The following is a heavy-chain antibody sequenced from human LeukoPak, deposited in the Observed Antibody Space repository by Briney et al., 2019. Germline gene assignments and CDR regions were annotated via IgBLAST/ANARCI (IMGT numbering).Heavy chain of an antibody. CDR3: ARAPSPASYAMDV. J-gene: IGHJ6*02. CDR2: MNPNSGNT. Sequence: ASVKVSCKAFGYTFRSFDVNWVRQATGQGLEWMGWMNPNSGNTGYAQEFQGRVTMTRNTSINTAYMEVSGLTSEDTAVYYCARAPSPASYAMDVWGQGTTVTVSS. CDR1: GYTFRSFD. V-gene: IGHV1-8*01.